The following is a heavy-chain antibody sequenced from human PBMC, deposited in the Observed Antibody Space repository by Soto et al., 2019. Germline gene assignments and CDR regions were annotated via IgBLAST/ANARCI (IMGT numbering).Heavy chain of an antibody. D-gene: IGHD3-3*01. CDR1: GGSISSGGYY. Sequence: SETLSLTCTVSGGSISSGGYYWSWIRQHPGKGLEWIGGIYYSGSTYYNPSLKSRVTISVDTSKNQFSLKLSSVTAADTAVYYCARHRITIFGVVIYNWFDPWGQGTLVTVSS. V-gene: IGHV4-39*01. CDR3: ARHRITIFGVVIYNWFDP. CDR2: IYYSGST. J-gene: IGHJ5*02.